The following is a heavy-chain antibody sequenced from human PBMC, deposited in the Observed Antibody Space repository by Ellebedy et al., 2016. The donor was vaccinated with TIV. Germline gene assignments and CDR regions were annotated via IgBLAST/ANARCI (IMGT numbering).Heavy chain of an antibody. J-gene: IGHJ4*02. CDR1: GYTFISSA. Sequence: AASVKVSCKASGYTFISSALHRLRQAPGQRLEWVGWINGGNGDTKYSQRFQGRVTITRDSSARTAYMELRSLRSEDTAVYYCARDGGSGEGYWGQGTLVTVSS. CDR2: INGGNGDT. D-gene: IGHD2-15*01. CDR3: ARDGGSGEGY. V-gene: IGHV1-3*01.